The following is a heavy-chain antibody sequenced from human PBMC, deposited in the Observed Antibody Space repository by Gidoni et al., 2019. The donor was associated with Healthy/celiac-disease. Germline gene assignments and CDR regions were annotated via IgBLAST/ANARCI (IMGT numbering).Heavy chain of an antibody. CDR1: GGSFSGYY. D-gene: IGHD6-13*01. CDR2: INHSGST. J-gene: IGHJ4*02. V-gene: IGHV4-34*01. CDR3: ARARPRLAAAGYYFDY. Sequence: QVQLQQWGAGLLMPSETLSLTCAVYGGSFSGYYWSWIRQPPGKGLEWIGEINHSGSTNYNPSLKSRVTISVDTSKNQFSLKLSSVTAADTAVYYCARARPRLAAAGYYFDYWGQGTLVTVSS.